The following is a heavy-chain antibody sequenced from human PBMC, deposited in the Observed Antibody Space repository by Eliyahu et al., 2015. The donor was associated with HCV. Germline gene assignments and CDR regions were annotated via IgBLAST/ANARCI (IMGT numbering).Heavy chain of an antibody. CDR1: GGSXGSXSYX. V-gene: IGHV4-39*01. Sequence: QLQLQESGPGLVKPSETLXLXCTGSGGSXGSXSYXWGWIRQPPGKGLEWIGSIYYSGSTYYNPSLKSRVTISVDTSKNQFSLKLSSVTAADTAVYYCARHGCSAYCPFDYWGQGTLVTVSS. CDR2: IYYSGST. J-gene: IGHJ4*02. CDR3: ARHGCSAYCPFDY. D-gene: IGHD3-22*01.